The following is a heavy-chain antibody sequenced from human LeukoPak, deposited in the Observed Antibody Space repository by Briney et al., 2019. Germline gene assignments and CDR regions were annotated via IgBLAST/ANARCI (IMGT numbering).Heavy chain of an antibody. CDR2: INHSGST. CDR1: GGSFSGYY. J-gene: IGHJ4*02. CDR3: ARRGTNFDY. Sequence: SETLSLTCAVYGGSFSGYYWSWIRRPPGKGLEWIGEINHSGSTNYNPSLKSRVTISVDTSKNQFSLKLSSVTAADTAVYYCARRGTNFDYWGQGTLVTVSS. V-gene: IGHV4-34*01.